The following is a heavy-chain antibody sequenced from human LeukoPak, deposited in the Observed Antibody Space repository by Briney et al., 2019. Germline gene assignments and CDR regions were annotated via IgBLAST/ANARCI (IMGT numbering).Heavy chain of an antibody. CDR2: IWYGGSDK. CDR1: GFTFSRDG. Sequence: PGGSLRLSCAACGFTFSRDGMHWVRQAPGKGLEWVAVIWYGGSDKYYADSVKGRFTNSRDNAKNILYLQMNSLRAEDTAVYHCARDPAPQGWFDSWGQGTLVTVSS. J-gene: IGHJ5*01. CDR3: ARDPAPQGWFDS. V-gene: IGHV3-33*08.